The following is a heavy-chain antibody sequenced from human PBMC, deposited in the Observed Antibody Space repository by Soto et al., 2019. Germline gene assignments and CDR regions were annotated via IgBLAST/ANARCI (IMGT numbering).Heavy chain of an antibody. Sequence: ASVKVSCKVSGYTLTELSMHWVRHAPGKGLEWMGWINPNSGGTNYAQKFQGWVTMTRDTSISTAYMELSRLRSDDTAVYYCARDRLPMATGHYYGMAVWGQGTTVNVS. V-gene: IGHV1-2*04. J-gene: IGHJ6*02. CDR2: INPNSGGT. CDR3: ARDRLPMATGHYYGMAV. CDR1: GYTLTELS. D-gene: IGHD3-10*01.